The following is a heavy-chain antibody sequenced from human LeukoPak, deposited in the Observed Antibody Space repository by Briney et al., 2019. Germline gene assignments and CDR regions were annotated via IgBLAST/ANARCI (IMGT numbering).Heavy chain of an antibody. J-gene: IGHJ4*02. CDR3: ARGGRSPNSGNYYSLAY. CDR2: ISYDGSNK. D-gene: IGHD1-26*01. CDR1: GFTFSTYA. V-gene: IGHV3-30*04. Sequence: GGSLRLSCAASGFTFSTYAMHWVRQAPGKGLEWVAVISYDGSNKYYADSVKGRFTISRVNSENTLYLQVHSLRGEDTAVYYCARGGRSPNSGNYYSLAYWGQGTLVTVSS.